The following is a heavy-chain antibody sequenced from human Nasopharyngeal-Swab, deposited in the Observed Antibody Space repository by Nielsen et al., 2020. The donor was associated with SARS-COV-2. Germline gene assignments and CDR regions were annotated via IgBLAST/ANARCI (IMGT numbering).Heavy chain of an antibody. D-gene: IGHD6-6*01. J-gene: IGHJ6*02. CDR2: ISYDGSNK. CDR1: GFTFSSYG. Sequence: GESLKISCAASGFTFSSYGMHWVRQAPGKGLEWVAVISYDGSNKYYADSVKGRFTISRDNSKNTLYLQMNSLRAEDTAVYYCARDPRTIAARLYYDYGMDVWGQGTTVTVSS. V-gene: IGHV3-30*03. CDR3: ARDPRTIAARLYYDYGMDV.